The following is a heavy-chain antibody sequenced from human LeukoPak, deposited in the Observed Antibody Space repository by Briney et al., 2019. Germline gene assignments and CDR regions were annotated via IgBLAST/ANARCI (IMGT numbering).Heavy chain of an antibody. CDR1: GGSFSGYY. D-gene: IGHD3-3*01. Sequence: SETLSLTCAVYGGSFSGYYWSWIRQPPGKGLEWIGEINHSGSTNYNPSLKSRVTISVDTSKNQFSLKLSSVTAADTAVYYCARVSPPHYDFWSGYYTGCWFDPWGQGTLVTVSS. J-gene: IGHJ5*02. CDR2: INHSGST. V-gene: IGHV4-34*01. CDR3: ARVSPPHYDFWSGYYTGCWFDP.